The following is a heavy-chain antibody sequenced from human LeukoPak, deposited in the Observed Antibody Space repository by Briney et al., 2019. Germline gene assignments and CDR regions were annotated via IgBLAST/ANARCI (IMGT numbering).Heavy chain of an antibody. D-gene: IGHD4-17*01. CDR2: ITSGGAP. CDR3: ARDPNGDYIGAFEF. Sequence: GGSLRLSCAASGFTFSNYAVMWVRQAPGQGLEWVSAITSGGAPKYADSVKGRFTISRDNSKNTLYLQMNSLRVEDTAQYLCARDPNGDYIGAFEFWGQGTGVTVSS. CDR1: GFTFSNYA. V-gene: IGHV3-23*01. J-gene: IGHJ3*01.